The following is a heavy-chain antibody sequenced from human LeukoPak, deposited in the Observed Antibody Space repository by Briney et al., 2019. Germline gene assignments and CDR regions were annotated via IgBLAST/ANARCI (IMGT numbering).Heavy chain of an antibody. CDR2: IYYSGTT. Sequence: PSETLCLTCTVSGGSISSYYWSWIRQPPGKGLEWIGYIYYSGTTNYNPSLKSRVTISVDTSKNQFSLKLSSVTAADTAVYFCTRHMSYYYGMDVWGQGTTVTVSS. V-gene: IGHV4-59*08. D-gene: IGHD3-10*02. CDR1: GGSISSYY. CDR3: TRHMSYYYGMDV. J-gene: IGHJ6*02.